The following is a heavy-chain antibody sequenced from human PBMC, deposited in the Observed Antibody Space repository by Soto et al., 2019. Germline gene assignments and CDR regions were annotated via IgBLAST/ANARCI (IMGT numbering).Heavy chain of an antibody. CDR3: ARDPAP. Sequence: SETLSLTCSVSGGSISSGDYYWNWIRQPPGKGLEWIGHIYYSGSTYYNSSLKSRVTISLDTSKNQFSLKLSSVTVADTAVYYCARDPAPWGQGALVTVSS. J-gene: IGHJ5*02. V-gene: IGHV4-30-4*01. CDR2: IYYSGST. CDR1: GGSISSGDYY.